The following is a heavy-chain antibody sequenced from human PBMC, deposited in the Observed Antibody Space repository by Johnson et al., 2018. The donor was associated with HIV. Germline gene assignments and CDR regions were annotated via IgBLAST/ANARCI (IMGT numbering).Heavy chain of an antibody. J-gene: IGHJ3*01. D-gene: IGHD3-16*01. CDR2: IKQDGSEK. CDR1: EFTFSSYW. Sequence: MQLVESGGGVVQPGRSLRLSCAASEFTFSSYWMTWVRQAPGKGLEWVANIKQDGSEKYYVDSVKGRFTISRDNAKNSVYLQMNSLRAEDTAVYYCAREVYAHDAFELWGQGTKVTVSS. CDR3: AREVYAHDAFEL. V-gene: IGHV3-7*01.